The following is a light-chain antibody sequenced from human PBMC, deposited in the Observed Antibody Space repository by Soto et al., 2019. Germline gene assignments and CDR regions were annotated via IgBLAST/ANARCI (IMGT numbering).Light chain of an antibody. V-gene: IGKV1-39*01. Sequence: DIRMTQSPDTLSASVGDRVTITCRASQSISRWLAWYQQKSGKAPKFLIYDASSLQSGVPSRFSGSGSGTDFTLTISSLQPEDFATYYCQQSYSTPRITFGQGTRLEI. CDR2: DAS. J-gene: IGKJ5*01. CDR1: QSISRW. CDR3: QQSYSTPRIT.